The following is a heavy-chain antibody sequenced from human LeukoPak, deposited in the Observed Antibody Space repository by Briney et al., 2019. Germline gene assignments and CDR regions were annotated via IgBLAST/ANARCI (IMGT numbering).Heavy chain of an antibody. Sequence: ASVKVSCKASGYTFTSYYMHWVRQAPGQGLEWMGIINPSGGSTSYAQKFQGRVTMTRDMSTSTVYMELSRLRSDDTAVYYCARTLYVWGSYRYTEDAFDIWGQGTMVTVSS. CDR1: GYTFTSYY. J-gene: IGHJ3*02. V-gene: IGHV1-46*01. D-gene: IGHD3-16*02. CDR3: ARTLYVWGSYRYTEDAFDI. CDR2: INPSGGST.